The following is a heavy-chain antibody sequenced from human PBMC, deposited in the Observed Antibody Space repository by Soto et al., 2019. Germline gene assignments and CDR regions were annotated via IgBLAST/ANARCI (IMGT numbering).Heavy chain of an antibody. V-gene: IGHV1-18*01. J-gene: IGHJ6*02. CDR2: ISPYTGNT. Sequence: QVQLVQCGDEVKKPGASVKVSCRASGYIFVNCGIDWVRQAQGQGIEWMGWISPYTGNTHSASKVQDRLTMTTDTSTSTAYMDLGSLTSDDTAVYYCAMVDNYVTPTPQDVWGQGTTVTVSS. D-gene: IGHD3-16*01. CDR1: GYIFVNCG. CDR3: AMVDNYVTPTPQDV.